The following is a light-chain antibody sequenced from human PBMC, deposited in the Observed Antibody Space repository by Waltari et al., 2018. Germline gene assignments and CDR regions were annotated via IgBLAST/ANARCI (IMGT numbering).Light chain of an antibody. J-gene: IGLJ3*02. CDR2: EVS. CDR1: RSDLGSYTL. V-gene: IGLV2-23*02. CDR3: CSSPESSTSWV. Sequence: QSALTQPASVSGSPGQSITISCTGLRSDLGSYTLFPWFQQHPDKAPKLLIYEVSKRPSEVSNRFSGSASGNTAYLTISGLQAEDEADYYCCSSPESSTSWVFGGGTKLTVL.